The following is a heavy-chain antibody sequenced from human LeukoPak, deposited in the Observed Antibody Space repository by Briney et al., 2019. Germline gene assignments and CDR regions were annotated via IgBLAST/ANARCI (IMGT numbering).Heavy chain of an antibody. J-gene: IGHJ4*02. CDR2: IKRDGSGT. CDR3: AKLVGGWYWSGYYFDY. D-gene: IGHD6-19*01. Sequence: QPGGSLRLSCAASGFTFSFNSMHWVRQGPGKGLVWVSRIKRDGSGTTYADSVKGRVTISRDNSKNTLYLQMNSLRAEDTAVYYCAKLVGGWYWSGYYFDYWGQGTLVTVSS. CDR1: GFTFSFNS. V-gene: IGHV3-74*01.